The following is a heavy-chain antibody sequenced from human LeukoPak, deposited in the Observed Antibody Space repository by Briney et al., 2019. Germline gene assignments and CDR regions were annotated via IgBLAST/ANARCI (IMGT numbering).Heavy chain of an antibody. Sequence: PSETLSLTCTVSGGSISSSSYYWGWIRPPPGKGLEWIGSIYYSGSTYYNPSLKSRVTISVDTSKNQFSLKLSSVTAADTAVYYCASTPDYYDSSGYSDYWGQGTLVTVSS. CDR1: GGSISSSSYY. D-gene: IGHD3-22*01. CDR3: ASTPDYYDSSGYSDY. J-gene: IGHJ4*02. CDR2: IYYSGST. V-gene: IGHV4-39*01.